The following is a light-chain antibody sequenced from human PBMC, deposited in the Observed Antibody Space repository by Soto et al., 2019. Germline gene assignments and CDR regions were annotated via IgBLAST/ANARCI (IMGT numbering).Light chain of an antibody. J-gene: IGKJ1*01. CDR3: QQYYSTPRT. CDR1: QSISSW. V-gene: IGKV1-5*03. CDR2: KAS. Sequence: DIQMTQSPSTLAASLGDRVTITCRASQSISSWLAWYQQKPGKAPKLLIYKASSLESGVPSRFSGSGSGTEFTLTISSLQAEDVAVYYCQQYYSTPRTFGQGTKVDIK.